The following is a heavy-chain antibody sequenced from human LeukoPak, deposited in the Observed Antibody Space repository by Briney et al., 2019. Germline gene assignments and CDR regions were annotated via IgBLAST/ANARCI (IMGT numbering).Heavy chain of an antibody. CDR1: GFTFSGFW. CDR2: INSDGSEG. D-gene: IGHD6-6*01. Sequence: GGSLRLSCAVSGFTFSGFWMSWSRQAPGKGLEWVSSINSDGSEGYYADVVKGRFTISRDNAKNSLNLQINSLRAEDTAVYYCARSSYSSSSSVWGQGTMVTVSS. J-gene: IGHJ3*01. V-gene: IGHV3-7*03. CDR3: ARSSYSSSSSV.